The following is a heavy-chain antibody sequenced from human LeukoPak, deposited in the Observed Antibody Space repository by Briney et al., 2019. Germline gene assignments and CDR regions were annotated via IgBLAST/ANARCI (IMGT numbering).Heavy chain of an antibody. J-gene: IGHJ1*01. D-gene: IGHD3-10*01. CDR2: ISSSSSYI. Sequence: PGGSLRLSCAASGFTFSSYGMYWVRQAPGKGLEWVSSISSSSSYIYYADSVKGRFTISRDNAKNSLYLQINSLRAEDTAVYYCARDRPDTMVRGVIPQSPLNNWGQGILVTVSS. V-gene: IGHV3-21*01. CDR1: GFTFSSYG. CDR3: ARDRPDTMVRGVIPQSPLNN.